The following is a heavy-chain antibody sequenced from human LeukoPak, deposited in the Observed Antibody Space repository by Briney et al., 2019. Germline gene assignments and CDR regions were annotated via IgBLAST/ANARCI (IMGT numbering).Heavy chain of an antibody. D-gene: IGHD6-19*01. J-gene: IGHJ4*02. CDR1: GFTFSSYW. CDR2: ISGGGGNT. V-gene: IGHV3-23*01. Sequence: PGGSLRLSCAASGFTFSSYWMHWVRQVPGKGLEWISGISGGGGNTYYADSVKGRFTISRDNSKNTLYLQMNSLRAEDTAVYYCAKCDSPVAGDFFDYWGQGTLVTVSS. CDR3: AKCDSPVAGDFFDY.